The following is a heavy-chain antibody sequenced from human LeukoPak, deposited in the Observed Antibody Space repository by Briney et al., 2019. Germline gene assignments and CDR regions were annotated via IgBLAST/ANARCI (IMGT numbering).Heavy chain of an antibody. J-gene: IGHJ4*02. D-gene: IGHD2-21*01. CDR2: MKFDGGEK. V-gene: IGHV3-7*01. CDR1: GFTFSNYW. CDR3: ARDHTDPGLFFDS. Sequence: PGGSPRLSCAASGFTFSNYWMTWVRQAPGKGLEWVASMKFDGGEKYYVDSVKGRFTISRDNAKNSLYLQMNSLRAEDTALYFCARDHTDPGLFFDSWGQGTLVTVSS.